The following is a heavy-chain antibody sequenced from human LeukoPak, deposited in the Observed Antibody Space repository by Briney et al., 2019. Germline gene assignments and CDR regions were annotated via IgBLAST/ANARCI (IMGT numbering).Heavy chain of an antibody. V-gene: IGHV5-51*01. Sequence: GESLQISCKGSGYNFTNYWIAWVRQMSGRGLEWMGIIYPGDSDTSYSPSFEGQVTISADKSITTAYLQWSSLKASDTAMYYCARGRNPLYYYGMDVWGQGTTVTVSS. CDR3: ARGRNPLYYYGMDV. CDR2: IYPGDSDT. CDR1: GYNFTNYW. D-gene: IGHD2/OR15-2a*01. J-gene: IGHJ6*02.